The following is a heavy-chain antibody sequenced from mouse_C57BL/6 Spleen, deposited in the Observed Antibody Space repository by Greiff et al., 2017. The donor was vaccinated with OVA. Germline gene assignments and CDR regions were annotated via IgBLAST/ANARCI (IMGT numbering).Heavy chain of an antibody. CDR3: ASPGY. CDR2: IYPRDGST. Sequence: VKLMESGPELVKPGASVKLSCKASGYTFTSYDITWVKQRPGQGLEWIGWIYPRDGSTKYNEKFKGKATLTVDTSSSTAYMELHSLTSEDSAVYFCASPGYWGQGTTLTVSS. J-gene: IGHJ2*01. V-gene: IGHV1-85*01. CDR1: GYTFTSYD.